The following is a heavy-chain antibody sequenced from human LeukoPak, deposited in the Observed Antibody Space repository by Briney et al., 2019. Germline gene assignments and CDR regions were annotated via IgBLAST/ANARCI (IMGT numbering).Heavy chain of an antibody. CDR2: ISSDSNYI. J-gene: IGHJ4*02. D-gene: IGHD2-15*01. Sequence: GGSLRLSCAASGFIFSSYSMNWVRQASGKGLEWVSSISSDSNYIYYADSVKGRFTISRDNAKNSLYLQMNSLRAEDTAVYYCARDVARISDYWGQGALVTVSS. CDR3: ARDVARISDY. CDR1: GFIFSSYS. V-gene: IGHV3-21*01.